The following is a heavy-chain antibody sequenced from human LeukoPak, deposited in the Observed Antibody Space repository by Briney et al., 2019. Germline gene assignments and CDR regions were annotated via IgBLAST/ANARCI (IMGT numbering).Heavy chain of an antibody. CDR3: ASCRDIVVVPAANDLDH. D-gene: IGHD2-2*01. J-gene: IGHJ4*02. Sequence: GASVKASCKASGGTFSSYAISWVRQAPGQGLEWMGGIIPIFGTANYAQKFQGRVTITADESTSTAYMELSSLRSEDTAVYYCASCRDIVVVPAANDLDHWGQGTLVTVSS. V-gene: IGHV1-69*13. CDR1: GGTFSSYA. CDR2: IIPIFGTA.